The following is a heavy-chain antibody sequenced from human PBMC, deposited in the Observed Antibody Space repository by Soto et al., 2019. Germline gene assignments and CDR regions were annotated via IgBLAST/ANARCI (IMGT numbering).Heavy chain of an antibody. Sequence: EVQLVETGGGLIQPGGSLRLSCAASGFTVSSNYMSWVRQAPGKGLEWVSVIYSGGSTYYADSVKGRFTISRDNSKNTLYLQMNSLRAEDTAVYYCARVDPDVVVPAAMPVGYFDYWGQGTLVTVSS. CDR1: GFTVSSNY. CDR3: ARVDPDVVVPAAMPVGYFDY. CDR2: IYSGGST. D-gene: IGHD2-2*01. V-gene: IGHV3-53*02. J-gene: IGHJ4*02.